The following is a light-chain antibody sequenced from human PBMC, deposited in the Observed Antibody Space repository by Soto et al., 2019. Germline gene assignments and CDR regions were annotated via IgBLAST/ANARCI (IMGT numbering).Light chain of an antibody. Sequence: QSVLTQPPSVSGAPGQRVTISCTGMSSNIGAGYDVHWYQQLPGTAPKLLIYGNSNRPSGVPDRFSGSKSGTSASLAITGLQAEDEADYYCQSCDSSLSVIFGTGTKVTVL. CDR2: GNS. J-gene: IGLJ1*01. CDR3: QSCDSSLSVI. V-gene: IGLV1-40*01. CDR1: SSNIGAGYD.